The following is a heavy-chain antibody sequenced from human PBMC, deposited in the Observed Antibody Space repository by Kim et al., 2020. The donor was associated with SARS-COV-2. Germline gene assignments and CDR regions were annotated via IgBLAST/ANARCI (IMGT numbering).Heavy chain of an antibody. CDR3: AKGAQGELMVLSDY. Sequence: GGSLRLSCAASGFTFSSYGMHWVRQAPGKGLEWVAVISYDGSNKYYADSVKGRFTISRDNSKNTLYLQMNSLRAEDTAVYYCAKGAQGELMVLSDYWGQGTLVTVSS. V-gene: IGHV3-30*18. CDR1: GFTFSSYG. D-gene: IGHD1-26*01. CDR2: ISYDGSNK. J-gene: IGHJ4*02.